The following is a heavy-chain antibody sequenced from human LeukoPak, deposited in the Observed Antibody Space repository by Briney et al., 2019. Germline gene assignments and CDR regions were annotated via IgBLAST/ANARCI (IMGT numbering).Heavy chain of an antibody. CDR2: IWYDGSDK. J-gene: IGHJ4*02. D-gene: IGHD3-9*01. V-gene: IGHV3-30*02. Sequence: PGGSLRLSCAASGFTFSSYGMHWVRQAPGKGLEWVAVIWYDGSDKYYADSVKGRFTISRDNSKNTLYLQMNSLRAEDTAVYYCAKDADTYYDILTGPRRYWGQGTLVTVSS. CDR3: AKDADTYYDILTGPRRY. CDR1: GFTFSSYG.